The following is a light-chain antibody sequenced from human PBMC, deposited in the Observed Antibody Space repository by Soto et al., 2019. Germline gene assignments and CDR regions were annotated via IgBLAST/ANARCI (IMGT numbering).Light chain of an antibody. Sequence: EIVLTQSPATLSLSPGERATLSCRASQSVSSYLAWYQHKPGQAPRLLIYDASIRATGIAARFSGSVSGTDFTLTISSLVPEDVADYYCQQRSNWPYTFGQGTRLEIK. CDR3: QQRSNWPYT. CDR2: DAS. V-gene: IGKV3-11*01. CDR1: QSVSSY. J-gene: IGKJ5*01.